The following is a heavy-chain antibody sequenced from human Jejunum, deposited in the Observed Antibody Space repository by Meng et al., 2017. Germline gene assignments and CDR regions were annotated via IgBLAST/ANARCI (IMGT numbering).Heavy chain of an antibody. CDR3: ARALGAYGDSGFAY. CDR2: ISQSGST. V-gene: IGHV4-34*01. Sequence: QVELQQWGAGLLKPSESLSLTCAVSGGSLKDFYWNWIRQLRGKGLEWIGEISQSGSTNYNPSLKSRVTISVDRSQNQLSLKLTSVRGTDTAVYFCARALGAYGDSGFAYWGQGALVTVSS. D-gene: IGHD4-17*01. CDR1: GGSLKDFY. J-gene: IGHJ4*02.